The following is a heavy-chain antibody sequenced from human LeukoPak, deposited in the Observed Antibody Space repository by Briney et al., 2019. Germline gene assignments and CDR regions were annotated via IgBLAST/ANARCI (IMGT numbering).Heavy chain of an antibody. J-gene: IGHJ4*02. CDR1: GFTFSSYG. CDR3: ARDRVGVRARWELSPFDY. CDR2: ISYDGSNK. D-gene: IGHD1-26*01. Sequence: PGRSLRLSCAASGFTFSSYGMHWVRQAPGKGLEWVAVISYDGSNKYYADSVKGRFTISRDNSKNTLYLQMNSLRAEDTAVYYCARDRVGVRARWELSPFDYWGQGTLVTVSS. V-gene: IGHV3-30*03.